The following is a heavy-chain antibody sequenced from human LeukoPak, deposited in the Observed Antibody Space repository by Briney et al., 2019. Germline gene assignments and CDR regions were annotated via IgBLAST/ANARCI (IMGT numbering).Heavy chain of an antibody. CDR1: GFTFSSYA. D-gene: IGHD2-8*01. Sequence: PGGSLRLSCAASGFTFSSYAMSWVRQAPGKGLEWVSAISGSGGSTYYADSVKGRFSISRDSSKNIQVNSLRAEDTAVYYCAKDRCSNGIGCYYYYMDVWGKGTTVTISS. J-gene: IGHJ6*03. CDR3: AKDRCSNGIGCYYYYMDV. CDR2: ISGSGGST. V-gene: IGHV3-23*01.